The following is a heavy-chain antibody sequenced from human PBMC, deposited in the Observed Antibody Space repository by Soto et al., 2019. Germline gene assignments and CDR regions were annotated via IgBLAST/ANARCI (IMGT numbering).Heavy chain of an antibody. D-gene: IGHD6-13*01. CDR2: IYYSGNT. CDR3: AWHTSTWYEAITS. J-gene: IGHJ5*02. Sequence: SETLSLTCTVSGGSISSDDSYWSWIRQPPGKGLEWIGHIYYSGNTYYNPSLKSRVTISSDTSKKQFSLKPTSVTAADTAVYYCAWHTSTWYEAITSWGQGTLVTVSS. CDR1: GGSISSDDSY. V-gene: IGHV4-30-4*01.